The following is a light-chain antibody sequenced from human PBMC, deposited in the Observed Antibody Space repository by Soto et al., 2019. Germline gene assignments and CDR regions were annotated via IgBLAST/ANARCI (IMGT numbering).Light chain of an antibody. V-gene: IGKV3D-20*02. CDR3: QQRSNWPIT. CDR2: GAS. J-gene: IGKJ5*01. CDR1: QSINSRS. Sequence: DIVLTQSPGTLYLSPGERATLSCGASQSINSRSLAWYQQKPGQAPRLLIYGASSRATGIPDRFSGSGSGTDFTLTISRLEPEDFAVYYCQQRSNWPITFGQGTLLEI.